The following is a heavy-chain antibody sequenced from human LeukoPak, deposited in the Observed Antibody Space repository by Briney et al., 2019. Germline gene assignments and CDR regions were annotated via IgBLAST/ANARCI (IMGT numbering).Heavy chain of an antibody. V-gene: IGHV3-23*01. D-gene: IGHD3-3*01. J-gene: IGHJ6*03. CDR2: ISGSGGST. CDR1: GFTFSSYA. Sequence: GGSLRLSCAASGFTFSSYAMSWVRQAPGKGLEWVSAISGSGGSTYYADSVKGRFTISRDNSENTLYLQMNSLRAEDTAVYYCAKESIFGATYYYYMDVWGKGTTVTVSS. CDR3: AKESIFGATYYYYMDV.